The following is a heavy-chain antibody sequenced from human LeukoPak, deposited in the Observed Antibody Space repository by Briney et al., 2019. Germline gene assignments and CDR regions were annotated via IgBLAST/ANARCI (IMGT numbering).Heavy chain of an antibody. D-gene: IGHD6-13*01. J-gene: IGHJ5*02. CDR2: ISSSNSFT. CDR1: AFTFSSYS. Sequence: GRSLRLSCAASAFTFSSYSMNWVRQAPGKGMEWVSSISSSNSFTYYAESVNGRFTTSRDNAKNSLYPQMASLRAEDTAVNYCAKSVRAAGSYNWFYPWGRGTLVTVAS. CDR3: AKSVRAAGSYNWFYP. V-gene: IGHV3-21*01.